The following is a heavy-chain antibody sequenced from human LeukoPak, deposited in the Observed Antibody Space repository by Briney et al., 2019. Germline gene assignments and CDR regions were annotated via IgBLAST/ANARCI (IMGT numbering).Heavy chain of an antibody. V-gene: IGHV6-1*01. Sequence: SQTLSLTCAISGDSVSSNSATWNWIRQSPSRGLEWLGRTYYRSKWYNDYAVSVKSQITINPDTSKNQFSLQLNSVTPEDTAVYYRARNTPDFGAHQRFDPWGQGTLVTVSS. D-gene: IGHD3-10*01. J-gene: IGHJ5*02. CDR2: TYYRSKWYN. CDR3: ARNTPDFGAHQRFDP. CDR1: GDSVSSNSAT.